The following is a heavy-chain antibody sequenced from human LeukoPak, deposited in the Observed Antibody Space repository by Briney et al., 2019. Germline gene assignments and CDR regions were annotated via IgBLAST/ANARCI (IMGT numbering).Heavy chain of an antibody. Sequence: GGSLRLSCAASGFTFSSYAMSWVRQAPGKGLEWVSVIYSGGSTYYADSVKGRFTISRDNSKNTLYLQMNSLRAEDTAVYYCARDSGYAAHWGQGTLITVSS. V-gene: IGHV3-53*01. D-gene: IGHD2-2*01. CDR2: IYSGGST. J-gene: IGHJ1*01. CDR1: GFTFSSYA. CDR3: ARDSGYAAH.